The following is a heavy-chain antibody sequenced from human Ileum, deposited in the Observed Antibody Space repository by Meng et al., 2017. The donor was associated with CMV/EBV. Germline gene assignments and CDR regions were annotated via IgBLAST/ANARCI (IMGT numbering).Heavy chain of an antibody. D-gene: IGHD3-3*01. Sequence: ASVKVSCKASGYTFTSHGISWVRQAPGQGLEWMGWISAYNGNTIYAQKLKGRVTITTDTSTSTTYMELRSLRTDDTAVYYCARASLTVFGGLFDYWGQGTLVTVSS. CDR2: ISAYNGNT. V-gene: IGHV1-18*01. CDR1: GYTFTSHG. J-gene: IGHJ4*02. CDR3: ARASLTVFGGLFDY.